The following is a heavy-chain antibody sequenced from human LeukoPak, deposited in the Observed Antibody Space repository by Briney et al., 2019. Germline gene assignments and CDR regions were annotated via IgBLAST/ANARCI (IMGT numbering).Heavy chain of an antibody. Sequence: ASVKVSCKASGYTLTIYDINWVRQATGQGLEWMGWMNPNSGNTGYAQKFQGRVTMTRNTSISTAYMELSSLRSEDTAVYYCARGVYYYGSGSHNWFDPWGQGTLVTVSS. CDR3: ARGVYYYGSGSHNWFDP. CDR1: GYTLTIYD. J-gene: IGHJ5*02. V-gene: IGHV1-8*01. CDR2: MNPNSGNT. D-gene: IGHD3-10*01.